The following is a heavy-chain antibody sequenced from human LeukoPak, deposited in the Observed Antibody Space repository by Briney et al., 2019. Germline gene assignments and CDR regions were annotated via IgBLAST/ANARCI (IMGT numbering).Heavy chain of an antibody. CDR2: ISSRGTTI. CDR3: AKAGLVGGLITEFDY. D-gene: IGHD1-26*01. J-gene: IGHJ4*02. Sequence: PGGSLRLSCAASGFTFGDYYMSWIRQAPGKGLEWLSYISSRGTTIYYGDSVKGRFTISRDNSMNSLYLQMNSLRAEDTALYYCAKAGLVGGLITEFDYWGQGTLVTVSS. CDR1: GFTFGDYY. V-gene: IGHV3-11*01.